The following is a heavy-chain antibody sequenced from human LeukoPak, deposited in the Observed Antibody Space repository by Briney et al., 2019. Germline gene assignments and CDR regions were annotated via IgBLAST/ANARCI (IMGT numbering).Heavy chain of an antibody. Sequence: GGSLRLSCAASGFTFDYYRMIWLPPAPGRGLVGVSGINWNGGNKGHADSEKGRFTISRDNDKNSLYLKMNSLRAEDTALYYCARELIGYSAYWGQGTLVTVSS. D-gene: IGHD1-26*01. CDR3: ARELIGYSAY. CDR2: INWNGGNK. CDR1: GFTFDYYR. V-gene: IGHV3-20*04. J-gene: IGHJ4*02.